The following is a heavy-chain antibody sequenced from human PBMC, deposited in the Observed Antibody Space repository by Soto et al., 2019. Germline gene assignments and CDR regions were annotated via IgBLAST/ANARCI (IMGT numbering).Heavy chain of an antibody. CDR1: GGSINSGDYY. V-gene: IGHV4-30-4*01. Sequence: SETLSLTCTVSGGSINSGDYYWSWIRQPPGKGLEWIGYIYYSGSTYYNPSLKSRVTISVDTSKNQFSLKLSSVTAADTAVYYCARDPVGLPSRTTVVTPLGYWGQGTLVTVSS. CDR2: IYYSGST. D-gene: IGHD4-17*01. CDR3: ARDPVGLPSRTTVVTPLGY. J-gene: IGHJ4*02.